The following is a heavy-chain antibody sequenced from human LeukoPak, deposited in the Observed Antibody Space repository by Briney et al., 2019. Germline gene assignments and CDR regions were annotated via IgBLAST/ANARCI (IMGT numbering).Heavy chain of an antibody. CDR2: INPNSGGT. J-gene: IGHJ4*02. Sequence: ASVKVSCKASGYTFTSYGISWVRQAPAQGLEWMGWINPNSGGTNYAQKFQGRVTMTRDTSISTAYMELSRLRSDDTAVYYCARDRDSSGWYSSYDYWGQGTLVTVSS. CDR1: GYTFTSYG. D-gene: IGHD6-19*01. V-gene: IGHV1-2*02. CDR3: ARDRDSSGWYSSYDY.